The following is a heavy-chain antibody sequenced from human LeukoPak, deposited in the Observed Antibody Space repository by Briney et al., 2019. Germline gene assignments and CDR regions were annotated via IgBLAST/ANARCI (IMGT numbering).Heavy chain of an antibody. Sequence: TGGSLRRSCAASGFTFSAYGVSWVGQAPGQGREWVSGISANGSITFYERSVRGRFTISRDNTQNTLYLQMNSLRAEDSALYYCARFGDYCEYWGQGTLVTVSS. CDR1: GFTFSAYG. J-gene: IGHJ4*02. D-gene: IGHD3-10*01. V-gene: IGHV3-23*01. CDR3: ARFGDYCEY. CDR2: ISANGSIT.